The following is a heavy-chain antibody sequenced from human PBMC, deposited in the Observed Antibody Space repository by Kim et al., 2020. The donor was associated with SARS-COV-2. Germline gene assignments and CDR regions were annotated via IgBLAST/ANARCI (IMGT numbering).Heavy chain of an antibody. CDR3: EKDGLNYDGSGGADYVAF. D-gene: IGHD3-10*01. CDR1: GFTFSTYA. CDR2: ITCRGGST. Sequence: GGSLRLSCSGSGFTFSTYAMHWVRQAPGKGLEYVAVITCRGGSTYHADSVQGRFTISRDNSKNTLYLQMNSLRVEDTAVYYCEKDGLNYDGSGGADYVAFCGVRTPVTASS. V-gene: IGHV3-64D*08. J-gene: IGHJ4*02.